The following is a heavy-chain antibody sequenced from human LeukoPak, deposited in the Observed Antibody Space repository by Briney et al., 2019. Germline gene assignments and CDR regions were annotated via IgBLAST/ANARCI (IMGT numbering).Heavy chain of an antibody. Sequence: ASVKVSCKASGYTFTSYAMHWVRQAPGQGLEWMGWINAGNGNTKYSQKFQGRVTITRDTSASTAYMELSSLRSEDTAVYYCARKLFDSSGYYYANWGQGTLVTVSS. CDR3: ARKLFDSSGYYYAN. J-gene: IGHJ4*02. V-gene: IGHV1-3*01. CDR2: INAGNGNT. D-gene: IGHD3-22*01. CDR1: GYTFTSYA.